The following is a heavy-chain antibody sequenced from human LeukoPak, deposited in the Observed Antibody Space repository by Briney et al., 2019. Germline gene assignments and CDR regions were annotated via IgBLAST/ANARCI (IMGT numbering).Heavy chain of an antibody. D-gene: IGHD3-10*01. CDR1: GFTFDDYG. V-gene: IGHV3-20*01. Sequence: GGSLRLSCAASGFTFDDYGMSWVRQAPGKGLEWVSGINWNGGSTGYADSVESRFTISRDNAKNSLYLQMNSLRAEDTALYHCARVVWFGESNSYYFDYWGQGTLVTVSS. CDR2: INWNGGST. CDR3: ARVVWFGESNSYYFDY. J-gene: IGHJ4*02.